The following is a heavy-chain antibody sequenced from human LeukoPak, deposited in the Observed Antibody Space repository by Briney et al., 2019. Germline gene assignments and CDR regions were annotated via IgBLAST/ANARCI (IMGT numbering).Heavy chain of an antibody. CDR2: TSYDESHK. CDR1: GFTFSTNA. V-gene: IGHV3-30-3*01. Sequence: PGGSLRLSCAASGFTFSTNAMHWVRQAPGKGLEWVAVTSYDESHKYYADSVKGRFTISRDTANNTLYLQMNSLRAEDTAVYYCARGGGYAAVDYWGQGTLVTVSS. D-gene: IGHD5-12*01. J-gene: IGHJ4*02. CDR3: ARGGGYAAVDY.